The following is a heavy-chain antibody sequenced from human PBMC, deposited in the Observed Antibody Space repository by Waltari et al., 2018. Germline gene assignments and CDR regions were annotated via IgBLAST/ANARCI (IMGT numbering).Heavy chain of an antibody. CDR1: GYTFTSYG. Sequence: QVQLVQSGAEVKKPGASVKVSCKASGYTFTSYGISWVRQAPGQGLEWMGWISTYNGNTNSAQKLQGRVTMTTDTSTSTAYMELRSLRSDDTAVYYCARGVAQNTAMAHFDYWGQGTLVTVSS. V-gene: IGHV1-18*04. D-gene: IGHD5-18*01. CDR2: ISTYNGNT. J-gene: IGHJ4*02. CDR3: ARGVAQNTAMAHFDY.